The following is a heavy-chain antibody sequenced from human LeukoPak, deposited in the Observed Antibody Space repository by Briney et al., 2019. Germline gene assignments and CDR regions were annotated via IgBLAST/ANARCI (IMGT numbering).Heavy chain of an antibody. CDR1: GGTFSSYA. J-gene: IGHJ4*02. D-gene: IGHD3-22*01. CDR2: IIPIFGTA. Sequence: SVKVSCKASGGTFSSYAISWVRQAPGQGLEWMGGIIPIFGTANYAQKFQGRVTITTDESTSTAYMELSSLRSEDTVVYYCARLYADSSGYPAFDYWGQGTLVTVSS. CDR3: ARLYADSSGYPAFDY. V-gene: IGHV1-69*05.